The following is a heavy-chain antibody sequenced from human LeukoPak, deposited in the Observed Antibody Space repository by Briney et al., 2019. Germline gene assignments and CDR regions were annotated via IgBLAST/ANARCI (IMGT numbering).Heavy chain of an antibody. CDR2: ISGDGGGTT. Sequence: PGGSLRLSCAASGFTFDDYAIYWVRQAPGKGVEWVCLISGDGGGTTYYADSVKGRFTISRDNSKNSLYLEMNSLRTEDTALYYCAKDMGLILPLWGQGTMVTVSS. CDR1: GFTFDDYA. CDR3: AKDMGLILPL. J-gene: IGHJ3*01. V-gene: IGHV3-43*02.